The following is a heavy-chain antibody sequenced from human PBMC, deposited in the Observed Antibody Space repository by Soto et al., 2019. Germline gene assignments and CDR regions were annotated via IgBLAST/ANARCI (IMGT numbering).Heavy chain of an antibody. J-gene: IGHJ6*02. CDR3: GAVVIKGYYYGMDV. CDR1: GYTFTSYY. D-gene: IGHD3-22*01. CDR2: INPSGGST. V-gene: IGHV1-46*01. Sequence: GASVKVSCKASGYTFTSYYMHWVRQAPGQGLEGMGIINPSGGSTSYAQKFQGRVTMTRDTSTSTVYMERGSLRSEDTAVYYWGAVVIKGYYYGMDVWGQGTTVTVSS.